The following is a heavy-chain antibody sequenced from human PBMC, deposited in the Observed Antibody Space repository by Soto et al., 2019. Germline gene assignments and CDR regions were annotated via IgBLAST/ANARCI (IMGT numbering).Heavy chain of an antibody. CDR1: GFSLSTSGVG. Sequence: QITLKESGPTLVKPTQTLTLTCTFSGFSLSTSGVGVGWIRQPPGKALEWLAVIYWDDDKRYSPSLKSRLTIPKDTSKNQVVLTLTNMDPVDTATYYCAHLYHYYYDSSGPFDYWGQGTLVTVSS. CDR3: AHLYHYYYDSSGPFDY. V-gene: IGHV2-5*02. J-gene: IGHJ4*02. D-gene: IGHD3-22*01. CDR2: IYWDDDK.